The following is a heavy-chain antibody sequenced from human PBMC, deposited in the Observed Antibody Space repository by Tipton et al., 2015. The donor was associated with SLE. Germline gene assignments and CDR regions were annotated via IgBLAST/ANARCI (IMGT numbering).Heavy chain of an antibody. D-gene: IGHD6-13*01. CDR2: INHSGST. J-gene: IGHJ3*02. V-gene: IGHV4-34*01. CDR3: ARGPGPIAPGRAFDI. CDR1: GGSFSGYY. Sequence: TLSLTCAVYGGSFSGYYWSWIRQPPGKGLEWIGEINHSGSTNYNPSLKSRVTISVDTSKNQFSLKLSSVTAADTAVHYCARGPGPIAPGRAFDIWGQGAMVTVSS.